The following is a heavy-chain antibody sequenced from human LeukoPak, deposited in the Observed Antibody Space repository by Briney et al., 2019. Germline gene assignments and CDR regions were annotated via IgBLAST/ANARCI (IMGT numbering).Heavy chain of an antibody. J-gene: IGHJ4*02. CDR1: GYSFNFYG. CDR3: AGSLGYCTSNSCYPKY. CDR2: ISAQHGQT. V-gene: IGHV1-18*01. D-gene: IGHD2-2*01. Sequence: ASVKVSCKTSGYSFNFYGITWVRQVAGQGLERMGWISAQHGQTEYAPKLQERVSMTTDTYTNTAYMELRSLRSDDTAVYYCAGSLGYCTSNSCYPKYWGQGTLVTVSS.